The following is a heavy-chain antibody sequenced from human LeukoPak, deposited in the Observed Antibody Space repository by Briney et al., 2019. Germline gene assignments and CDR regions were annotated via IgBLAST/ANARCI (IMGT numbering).Heavy chain of an antibody. Sequence: SETLSLTCTVSGASISSHYRNWIRQSPGKGLGWIGYMFDTGRTKANPSLESRVTLSADTSKHQFSLRLSSVTAADTAVYYCTTIKRGSIFGYFDFWGQGILVTVSS. CDR1: GASISSHY. CDR2: MFDTGRT. J-gene: IGHJ4*02. D-gene: IGHD5-18*01. V-gene: IGHV4-59*11. CDR3: TTIKRGSIFGYFDF.